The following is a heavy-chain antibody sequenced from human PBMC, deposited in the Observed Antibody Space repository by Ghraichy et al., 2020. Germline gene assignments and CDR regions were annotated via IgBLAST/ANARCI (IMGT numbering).Heavy chain of an antibody. CDR3: ARGGSWTYGLGEY. V-gene: IGHV4-59*01. CDR1: GGSISSYY. Sequence: SETLSLTCTVSGGSISSYYGSWIRQPPGKGLEWIGFIYYSGSTYYNPSLKSRVTISIDTSKNEFSLKLSSVTAADTAVYYCARGGSWTYGLGEYWGQGTLVTVSS. CDR2: IYYSGST. J-gene: IGHJ4*02. D-gene: IGHD3-10*01.